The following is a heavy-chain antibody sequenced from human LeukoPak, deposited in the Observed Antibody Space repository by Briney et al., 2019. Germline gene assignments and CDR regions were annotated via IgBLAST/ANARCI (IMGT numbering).Heavy chain of an antibody. J-gene: IGHJ4*02. CDR3: ARGGGVDYYDSSGYFHLCDY. Sequence: ASVKVSCKASGYTFTSYGISWVRQAPGQGLEWMGWISAYNGNTNYAQKLQGRVTMTTDTSTSTAYMELRSLRSDDTAVYYCARGGGVDYYDSSGYFHLCDYWGQGTLVTVSS. CDR2: ISAYNGNT. CDR1: GYTFTSYG. V-gene: IGHV1-18*01. D-gene: IGHD3-22*01.